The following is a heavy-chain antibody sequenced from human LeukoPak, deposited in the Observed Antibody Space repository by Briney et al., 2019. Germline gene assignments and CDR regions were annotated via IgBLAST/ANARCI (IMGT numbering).Heavy chain of an antibody. Sequence: QTLSLTCAICLDIDSSSSAAWNWVRQSRSRGLEWLGRTYYRSKCCNDYTRPVNSRITITPDTSKNHFSLHLNSVTPEDTAIHYCARTVGLYPVDYWGQGTLVTVSS. CDR2: TYYRSKCCN. D-gene: IGHD2/OR15-2a*01. CDR3: ARTVGLYPVDY. J-gene: IGHJ4*02. CDR1: LDIDSSSSAA. V-gene: IGHV6-1*01.